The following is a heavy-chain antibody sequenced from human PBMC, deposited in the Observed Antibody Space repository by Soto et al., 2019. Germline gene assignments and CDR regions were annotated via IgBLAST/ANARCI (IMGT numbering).Heavy chain of an antibody. D-gene: IGHD1-26*01. CDR2: IYYNGNT. CDR1: GGSISSSSYY. J-gene: IGHJ4*02. Sequence: QLQLQESGPGLVKSSETLSLTCNVAGGSISSSSYYWGWIRQPPGKGLEWIGSIYYNGNTYDNPSLKSRVTMSVDTFENHFSLKVSSVTAADTAVYYCARSGQVGGTDYFDYWGQGTLVTVSS. V-gene: IGHV4-39*02. CDR3: ARSGQVGGTDYFDY.